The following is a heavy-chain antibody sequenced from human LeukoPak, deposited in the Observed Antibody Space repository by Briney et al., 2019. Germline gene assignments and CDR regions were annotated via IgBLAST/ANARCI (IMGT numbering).Heavy chain of an antibody. V-gene: IGHV1-8*02. CDR2: MNPNSGNT. J-gene: IGHJ4*02. D-gene: IGHD2-21*02. Sequence: ASVKVSCKASGHTGYYLHWVRQATGQGLEWMGWMNPNSGNTGYAQKFQGRVTMTRNTSISTAYMELSSLRSEDTAVYYCARGGGDSIDYWGQGTLVTVSS. CDR3: ARGGGDSIDY. CDR1: GHTGYY.